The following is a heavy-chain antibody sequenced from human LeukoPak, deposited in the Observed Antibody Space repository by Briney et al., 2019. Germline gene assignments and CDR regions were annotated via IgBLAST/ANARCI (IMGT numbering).Heavy chain of an antibody. V-gene: IGHV3-23*01. CDR3: AKGTSRTTALNYDY. CDR1: GFTFNTYA. D-gene: IGHD1-1*01. J-gene: IGHJ4*02. Sequence: GGSLRLSCAASGFTFNTYAMSWVRQAPGKGLEWVSRISDSGDSTYYADSVKGRFTISRDNSRNTLYLQMNSLRAGDTAVYYCAKGTSRTTALNYDYWGQGTLVTASS. CDR2: ISDSGDST.